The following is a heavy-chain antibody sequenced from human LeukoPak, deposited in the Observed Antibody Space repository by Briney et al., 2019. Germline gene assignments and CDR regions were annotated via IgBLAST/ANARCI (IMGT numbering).Heavy chain of an antibody. V-gene: IGHV4-39*07. D-gene: IGHD6-6*01. J-gene: IGHJ6*03. CDR2: VKPGGKT. CDR1: GGFNSRDDYY. CDR3: GREFDEYDLPRYMDV. Sequence: KPSETLSLTCTVPGGFNSRDDYYWAWIRQPPGKGLEWIVSVKPGGKTLYNPSLRSRVAVSVDTPKNQFSLHLNSATAADTAVYYCGREFDEYDLPRYMDVWGKGTTVSVSS.